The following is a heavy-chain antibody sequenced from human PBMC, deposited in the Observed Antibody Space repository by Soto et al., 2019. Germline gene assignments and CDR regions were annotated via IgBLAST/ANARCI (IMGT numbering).Heavy chain of an antibody. J-gene: IGHJ6*02. CDR2: INPKTAAT. CDR3: ARTKWGLNYYNGMDV. D-gene: IGHD1-26*01. CDR1: GYSFSDYF. V-gene: IGHV1-2*02. Sequence: ASVKVSCKPSGYSFSDYFIQWVRQAPGQGLEWVAWINPKTAATNYAKKFQGRVSLTWDTSSTTAYMELTRLRPDDTAVYYCARTKWGLNYYNGMDVWGQGTTVTVSS.